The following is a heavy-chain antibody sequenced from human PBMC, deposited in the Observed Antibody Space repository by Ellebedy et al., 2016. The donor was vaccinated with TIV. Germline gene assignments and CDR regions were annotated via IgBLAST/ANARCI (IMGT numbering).Heavy chain of an antibody. D-gene: IGHD3-9*01. V-gene: IGHV4-59*01. J-gene: IGHJ4*02. CDR1: GGSISSYY. Sequence: MPSETLSLTCTVSGGSISSYYWSWIRQPPGKGLEWIGYIYYSGSTNYNPSLKSRVTISVDTSKNQFSLKLSSVTAADTAVYYCARVDYDILTGPTYYFDYWGQGTLVTVSS. CDR3: ARVDYDILTGPTYYFDY. CDR2: IYYSGST.